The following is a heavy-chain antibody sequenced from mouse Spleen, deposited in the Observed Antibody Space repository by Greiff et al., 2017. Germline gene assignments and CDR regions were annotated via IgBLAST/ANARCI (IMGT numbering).Heavy chain of an antibody. D-gene: IGHD4-1*01. CDR1: GYTFTSYW. Sequence: QVQLQQSGAELVKPGASVKLSCKASGYTFTSYWMHWVKQRPGQGLEWIGMIHPNSGSTNYNEKFKSKATLTVDKSSSTAYMQLSSLTSEDSAVYYCARGNWDGRYFDVWGAGTTVTVSS. CDR3: ARGNWDGRYFDV. V-gene: IGHV1-64*01. CDR2: IHPNSGST. J-gene: IGHJ1*01.